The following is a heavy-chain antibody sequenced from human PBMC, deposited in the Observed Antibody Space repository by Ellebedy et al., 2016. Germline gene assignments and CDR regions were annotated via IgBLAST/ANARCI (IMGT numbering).Heavy chain of an antibody. V-gene: IGHV4-30-4*01. CDR3: ARGPSLWYYDSSGYDY. D-gene: IGHD3-22*01. CDR2: IYYSGST. J-gene: IGHJ4*02. Sequence: SETLSLXCTVSGGSISSGDYYWSWIRQPPGKGLEWIGYIYYSGSTYYNPSLKSRVTISVDTSKNQFSLKLSSVTAADTAVYYCARGPSLWYYDSSGYDYWGQGTLVTVSS. CDR1: GGSISSGDYY.